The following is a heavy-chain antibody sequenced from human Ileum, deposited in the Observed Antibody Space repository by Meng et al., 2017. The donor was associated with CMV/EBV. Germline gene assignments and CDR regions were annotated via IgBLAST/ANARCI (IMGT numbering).Heavy chain of an antibody. D-gene: IGHD2-8*02. J-gene: IGHJ4*02. CDR1: GFTFSNAW. CDR3: TTEWGLKSGGLMYYFDY. CDR2: IKSKTDGGTT. Sequence: GESLKISCAASGFTFSNAWMSWVRQAPGKGLEWVGRIKSKTDGGTTDYAAPVKGRFTISGDDSKNTLYLQMNSLKTEDTAVYYCTTEWGLKSGGLMYYFDYWGQGTLVTGAS. V-gene: IGHV3-15*01.